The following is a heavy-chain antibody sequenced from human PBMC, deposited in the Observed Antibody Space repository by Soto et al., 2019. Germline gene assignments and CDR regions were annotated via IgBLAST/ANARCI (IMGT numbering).Heavy chain of an antibody. CDR3: AKDLGEPITMVRGVIITTSGAFDI. J-gene: IGHJ3*02. D-gene: IGHD3-10*01. CDR2: ISGSGGST. Sequence: EVQLLESGGDLVQPGGSLRLSCAASGFTFSSYVMSWVRQAPGKGLEWVSAISGSGGSTNYADSVKGRSTISRDNSKNTLYLQMNSLRAEDTAVYYCAKDLGEPITMVRGVIITTSGAFDIWGQGTMVTVSS. V-gene: IGHV3-23*01. CDR1: GFTFSSYV.